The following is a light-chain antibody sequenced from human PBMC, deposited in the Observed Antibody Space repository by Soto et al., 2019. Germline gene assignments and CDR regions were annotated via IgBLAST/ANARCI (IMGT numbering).Light chain of an antibody. CDR1: QTVSSS. Sequence: EIVLTQSPATLSLSPGERATLSCRASQTVSSSLAWYQQKPGQAPRLLIYEASNRATGIPARFSGSGSGTDFTLTISRLEPEDFAVYYCQQFSSYPLTFGGGTKV. V-gene: IGKV3-11*01. J-gene: IGKJ4*01. CDR2: EAS. CDR3: QQFSSYPLT.